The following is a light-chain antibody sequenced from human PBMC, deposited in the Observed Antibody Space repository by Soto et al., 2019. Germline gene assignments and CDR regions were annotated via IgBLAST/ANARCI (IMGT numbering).Light chain of an antibody. CDR3: AACDDSLNTYV. J-gene: IGLJ1*01. Sequence: QAWLKQRLSASGCAGQRVTLSFSGVSSNIGSNSVNWYQQLPGTAPKILIYINNQRPSGVPDRFSGSKSGTSASLAISALQSEDEADYYCAACDDSLNTYVFGTGTKVTVL. V-gene: IGLV1-44*01. CDR1: SSNIGSNS. CDR2: INN.